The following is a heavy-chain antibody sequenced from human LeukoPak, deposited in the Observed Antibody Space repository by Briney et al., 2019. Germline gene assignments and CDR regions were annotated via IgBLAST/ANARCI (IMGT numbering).Heavy chain of an antibody. Sequence: GGSLRLXCAASGFTFSDYWMYWVRQAPGKGLVCVSRVNSDGNSSSYADSVKGRFTISRDNAKNTLYPQMNSLRTEDTAVYYCARALGTGDFDSWGQGTLVTVSS. CDR2: VNSDGNSS. CDR3: ARALGTGDFDS. J-gene: IGHJ4*02. V-gene: IGHV3-74*01. D-gene: IGHD3/OR15-3a*01. CDR1: GFTFSDYW.